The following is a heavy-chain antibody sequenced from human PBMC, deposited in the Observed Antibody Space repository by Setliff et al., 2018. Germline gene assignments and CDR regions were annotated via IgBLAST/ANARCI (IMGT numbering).Heavy chain of an antibody. V-gene: IGHV4-31*03. D-gene: IGHD5-12*01. Sequence: SETLSLTCTVSGGSISSGGYYWSWIRQHPGKGLEWIGYIYYSGSTSYYNPSLKSRVTISLDTSKNQFSLKLRSGTAADTAVYYCARGGTFRYFDYWGQGTPVTVSS. CDR3: ARGGTFRYFDY. CDR2: IYYSGSTS. CDR1: GGSISSGGYY. J-gene: IGHJ4*02.